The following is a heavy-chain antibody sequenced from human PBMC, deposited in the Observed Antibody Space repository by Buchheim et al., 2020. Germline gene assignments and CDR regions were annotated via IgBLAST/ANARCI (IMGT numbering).Heavy chain of an antibody. CDR2: IWYDGSNK. CDR3: AREETIAVAGTAIYYFDY. Sequence: VQLVESGGGLVQPGGSLRLSCAASGFTFRSYWMHWVRQAPGKGLEWVAVIWYDGSNKYYADSVKGRFTISRDNSKNTLYLQMNSLRAEDTAVYYCAREETIAVAGTAIYYFDYWGQGTL. D-gene: IGHD6-19*01. CDR1: GFTFRSYW. J-gene: IGHJ4*02. V-gene: IGHV3-33*08.